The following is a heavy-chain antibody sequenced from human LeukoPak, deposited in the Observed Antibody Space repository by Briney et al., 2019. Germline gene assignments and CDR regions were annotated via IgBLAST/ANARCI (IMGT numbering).Heavy chain of an antibody. CDR2: ISGHGGST. J-gene: IGHJ4*02. CDR3: AKPPEVGATVGYFDY. CDR1: GFTFDDYA. D-gene: IGHD1-26*01. V-gene: IGHV3-43*02. Sequence: GGSLRLSCAASGFTFDDYAMHWVRQRPGKGLEWVSLISGHGGSTYYADSVKGRFTISRDNSKNTLYLQMNSLRAEDTAVYYCAKPPEVGATVGYFDYWGQGTLVTVSS.